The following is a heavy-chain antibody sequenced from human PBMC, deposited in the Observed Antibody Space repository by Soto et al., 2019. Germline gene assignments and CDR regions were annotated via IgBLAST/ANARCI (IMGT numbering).Heavy chain of an antibody. J-gene: IGHJ4*02. Sequence: VGSLRLSCAASGFTFSSYGMHWVRQAPGKGLEWVAVIWYDGSNKYYADSVKGRFTISRDNSKNTLYLQMNSLRAEDTAVYYCARDKGYGSGIFDYWGQGTLVTVSS. CDR2: IWYDGSNK. CDR1: GFTFSSYG. V-gene: IGHV3-33*01. D-gene: IGHD3-10*01. CDR3: ARDKGYGSGIFDY.